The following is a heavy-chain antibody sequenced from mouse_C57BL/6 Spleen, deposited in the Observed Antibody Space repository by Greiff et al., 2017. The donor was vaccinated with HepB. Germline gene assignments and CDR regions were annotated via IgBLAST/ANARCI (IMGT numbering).Heavy chain of an antibody. CDR1: GYTFTSYW. CDR2: IYPGSGST. Sequence: VQLQQPGAELVKPGASVKMSCKASGYTFTSYWITWVKQRPGQGLEWIGDIYPGSGSTNYNEKFKGKATLTADKSSSTAYMELRSLTSEDSAVYFCARQDYYGSSQYYYAMDYWGQGTSVTVSS. J-gene: IGHJ4*01. D-gene: IGHD1-1*01. V-gene: IGHV1-55*01. CDR3: ARQDYYGSSQYYYAMDY.